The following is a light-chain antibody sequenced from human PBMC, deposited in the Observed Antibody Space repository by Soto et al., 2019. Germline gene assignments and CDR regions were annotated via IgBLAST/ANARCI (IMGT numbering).Light chain of an antibody. Sequence: DIVMTQSPDSLTVSRGEGTTINCKSSQSVFYSSNNKNYIAWYQQKPGQPPNLLIYWASTRESGVPDRFSGSGSGTDFTLTISSLQAEDVAVYYCQQYYSTPRTFGQGTKVEIK. J-gene: IGKJ1*01. V-gene: IGKV4-1*01. CDR1: QSVFYSSNNKNY. CDR2: WAS. CDR3: QQYYSTPRT.